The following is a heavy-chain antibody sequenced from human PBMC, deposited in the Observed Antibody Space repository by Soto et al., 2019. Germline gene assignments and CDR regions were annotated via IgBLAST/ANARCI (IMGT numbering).Heavy chain of an antibody. CDR3: AHRGYGNYPRDNWFDP. Sequence: QITLKESGPTLVKPTQTLTLTCSFSGFSLSSGGAGVGWIRQPPGKGLEWLALIYLNDDKRYSPSLKSRLTITKDTSKNQVVLLMTDMDPVDTATYYCAHRGYGNYPRDNWFDPWGQGTLVTVSS. V-gene: IGHV2-5*01. CDR2: IYLNDDK. D-gene: IGHD4-17*01. J-gene: IGHJ5*02. CDR1: GFSLSSGGAG.